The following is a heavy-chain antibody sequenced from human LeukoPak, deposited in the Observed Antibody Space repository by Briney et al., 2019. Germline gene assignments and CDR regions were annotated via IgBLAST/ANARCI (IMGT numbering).Heavy chain of an antibody. J-gene: IGHJ4*02. Sequence: GGSLRLSCVASGFTFSSYSMNWVRQAPGKGLEWVSSISSSSSYIYYADSVKGRFTISRDNAKNSLYLQMNSLRAEDTAVYYCARDQEGATDFDYWGQGTLVTVSS. V-gene: IGHV3-21*01. CDR1: GFTFSSYS. CDR3: ARDQEGATDFDY. CDR2: ISSSSSYI. D-gene: IGHD1-26*01.